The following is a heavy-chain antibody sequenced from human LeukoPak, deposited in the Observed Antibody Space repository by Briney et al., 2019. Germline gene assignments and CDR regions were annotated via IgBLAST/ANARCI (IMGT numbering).Heavy chain of an antibody. D-gene: IGHD3-3*01. CDR2: ISYDGRNK. J-gene: IGHJ6*03. Sequence: GGSLRLSCAASGFTFSSYAMHWVRQAPGKGLEWVALISYDGRNKYYADSVKGRFTISRDNSKNMLYLQMNILRAEDTAVYSCARDRLEWLFATSYMDIWGKGTTVTVSS. V-gene: IGHV3-30*04. CDR3: ARDRLEWLFATSYMDI. CDR1: GFTFSSYA.